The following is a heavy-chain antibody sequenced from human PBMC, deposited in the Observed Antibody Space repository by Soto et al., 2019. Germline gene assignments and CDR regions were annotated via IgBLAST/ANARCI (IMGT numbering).Heavy chain of an antibody. CDR2: IYPGDSDT. V-gene: IGHV5-51*01. CDR3: ARTDGYEIDY. J-gene: IGHJ4*02. CDR1: GYSFVSYW. D-gene: IGHD5-12*01. Sequence: PGESLKVSCKGSGYSFVSYWICWVRHMPGKGLEWMEIIYPGDSDTRYSPSFQGQVNISADKSITTVYLQWSSLNASDTAVYYCARTDGYEIDYWGQGTLVTVSS.